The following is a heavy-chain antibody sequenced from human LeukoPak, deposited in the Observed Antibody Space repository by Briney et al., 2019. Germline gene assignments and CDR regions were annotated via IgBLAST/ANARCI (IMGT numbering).Heavy chain of an antibody. J-gene: IGHJ4*02. CDR3: ARGQYDYVWGSYRLDY. V-gene: IGHV4-34*01. D-gene: IGHD3-16*02. CDR2: INHSGST. CDR1: GGSFSGYY. Sequence: SETLSLTCAVYGGSFSGYYWSWIRQPPGKGLEWVGEINHSGSTNYNPSLKSRVTISVDTSKNQFSLKLSSVTAADTAVYYCARGQYDYVWGSYRLDYWGQGTLVTVSS.